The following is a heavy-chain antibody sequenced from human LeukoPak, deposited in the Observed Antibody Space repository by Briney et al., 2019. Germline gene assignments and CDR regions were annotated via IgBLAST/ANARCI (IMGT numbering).Heavy chain of an antibody. CDR3: ARRGGVTPVDY. CDR2: INHSGST. Sequence: SETLSLTCAVCGGSFSGYYWSWIRQPPGKGLEWIGEINHSGSTNYNPSLKSRVTISVDTSKNQFSLKLSSVTAADTAVYYCARRGGVTPVDYWGQGTLVTVSS. D-gene: IGHD4-23*01. CDR1: GGSFSGYY. V-gene: IGHV4-34*01. J-gene: IGHJ4*02.